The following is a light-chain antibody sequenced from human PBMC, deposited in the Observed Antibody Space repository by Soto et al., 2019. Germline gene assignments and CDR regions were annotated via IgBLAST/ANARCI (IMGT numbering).Light chain of an antibody. Sequence: EILVTQSPATLSVSPGERVTRSCRASQSISSKLAWYQQRPGQAPRLLIYGASTRATGIPSRFSGSGSGTDFTLTITSLQSEDNALYYCQQYYNWQPRFGQGTKVEIK. J-gene: IGKJ1*01. CDR1: QSISSK. V-gene: IGKV3-15*01. CDR3: QQYYNWQPR. CDR2: GAS.